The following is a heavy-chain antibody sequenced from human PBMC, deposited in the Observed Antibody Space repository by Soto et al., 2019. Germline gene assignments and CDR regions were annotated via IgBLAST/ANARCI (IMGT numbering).Heavy chain of an antibody. CDR1: GFTFSSYA. Sequence: PGGSLRLSCAASGFTFSSYAMHWVRQAPGKGLEWVAVISYDGSNKYYADSVKGRFTISRDNSKNTLYLQMNSLRAEDTAVYYCASGYSYGPDYYYYGMDVWGQGTTVTVSS. CDR2: ISYDGSNK. J-gene: IGHJ6*02. D-gene: IGHD5-18*01. V-gene: IGHV3-30-3*01. CDR3: ASGYSYGPDYYYYGMDV.